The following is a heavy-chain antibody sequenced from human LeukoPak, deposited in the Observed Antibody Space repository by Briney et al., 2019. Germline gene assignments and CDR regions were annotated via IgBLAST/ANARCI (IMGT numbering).Heavy chain of an antibody. V-gene: IGHV3-7*04. D-gene: IGHD4-23*01. CDR1: GFTFSDYW. J-gene: IGHJ4*02. CDR3: ARPPLTVITPADY. CDR2: IKQDGSEK. Sequence: PGGSLRLSCAASGFTFSDYWMTWVRQAPGKGLEWVANIKQDGSEKYYVDSVKGRFTISRDNAKNSLYLQMNSLRAEDTAVYYCARPPLTVITPADYWGQGTLVTVSS.